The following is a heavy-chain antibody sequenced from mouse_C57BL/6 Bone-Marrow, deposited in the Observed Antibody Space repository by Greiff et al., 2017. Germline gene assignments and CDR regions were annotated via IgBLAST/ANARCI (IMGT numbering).Heavy chain of an antibody. CDR2: ISSGGSYT. CDR1: GFTFSSYG. J-gene: IGHJ2*01. V-gene: IGHV5-6*01. Sequence: EVQRVESGGDLVKPGGSLKLSCAASGFTFSSYGMSWVRQTPDKRLEWVATISSGGSYTYYPDSVKGRFTISRDNAKNTLYLQMSSLKSEDTAMYYCARQRITTVVALDYWGQGTTLTVSS. CDR3: ARQRITTVVALDY. D-gene: IGHD1-1*01.